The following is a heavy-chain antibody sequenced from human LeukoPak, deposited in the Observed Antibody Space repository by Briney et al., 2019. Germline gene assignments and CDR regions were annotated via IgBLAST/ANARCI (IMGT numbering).Heavy chain of an antibody. J-gene: IGHJ4*02. Sequence: GGSLRLSCAPSGFTFRTYVLHSVRQAPGKGPERVPVISHDGSEKYYADSVRGRFTISRDNSKNTLYLQMNSLRAEDTAVYYCAKEYCTTTNCLGDWGLGTVVTVSS. CDR1: GFTFRTYV. V-gene: IGHV3-30*18. CDR3: AKEYCTTTNCLGD. CDR2: ISHDGSEK. D-gene: IGHD2-2*01.